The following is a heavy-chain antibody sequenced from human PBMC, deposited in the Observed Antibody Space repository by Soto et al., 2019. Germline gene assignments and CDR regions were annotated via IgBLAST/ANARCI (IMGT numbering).Heavy chain of an antibody. Sequence: LGESLKISCKGSGYSFTSYWIGWVRQMPGKGLEWMGIIYPGDSDTRYSPSFQGQVTISADKSISTAYLQWSSLKASDTAMYYCATTDFSGGSCYSYCYGMDVWGQGTTVTGSS. V-gene: IGHV5-51*01. J-gene: IGHJ6*02. CDR2: IYPGDSDT. CDR3: ATTDFSGGSCYSYCYGMDV. D-gene: IGHD2-15*01. CDR1: GYSFTSYW.